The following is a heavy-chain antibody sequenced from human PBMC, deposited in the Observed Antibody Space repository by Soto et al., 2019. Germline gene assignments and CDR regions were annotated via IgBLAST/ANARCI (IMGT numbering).Heavy chain of an antibody. CDR1: GYTFTGYY. D-gene: IGHD6-13*01. CDR3: ARGGIAAYREPIDY. J-gene: IGHJ4*02. Sequence: ASVKVSCNASGYTFTGYYMHWVRQAPGQGLEWMGWINPNSGGTNYAQKFQGWVTMTRDTSISTAYMELSRLRSDDTAVYYCARGGIAAYREPIDYWGQGTLVTVSS. V-gene: IGHV1-2*04. CDR2: INPNSGGT.